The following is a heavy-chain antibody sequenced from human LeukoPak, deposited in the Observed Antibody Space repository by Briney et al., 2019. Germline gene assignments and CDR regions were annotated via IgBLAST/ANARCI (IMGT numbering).Heavy chain of an antibody. CDR3: AKEESQWLVTSSFDY. Sequence: ETLSLTCTVSGYSISSGYYWGWIRQPPGKGLEWVSAISGSGGRTYYADSVKGRFTISRDNSKNTLYLQMNSLRAEDTAVYYCAKEESQWLVTSSFDYWGQGTLVTVSS. J-gene: IGHJ4*02. V-gene: IGHV3-23*01. CDR1: GYSISSGYY. CDR2: ISGSGGRT. D-gene: IGHD6-19*01.